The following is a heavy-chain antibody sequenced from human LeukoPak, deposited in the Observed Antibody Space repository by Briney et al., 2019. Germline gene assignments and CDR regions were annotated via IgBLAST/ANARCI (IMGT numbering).Heavy chain of an antibody. V-gene: IGHV6-1*01. CDR2: TYHWSKWFN. D-gene: IGHD3-16*01. CDR1: GDSVTSGI. CDR3: ARDLHGSRGESDY. Sequence: SQTLSLTCAISGDSVTSGIWNWFRQSPSRGLEWLGRTYHWSKWFNDYAVSVESRMTINADTSRNQFSLQLNSVTPEDTAVYYCARDLHGSRGESDYWGQGTLVTVSS. J-gene: IGHJ4*02.